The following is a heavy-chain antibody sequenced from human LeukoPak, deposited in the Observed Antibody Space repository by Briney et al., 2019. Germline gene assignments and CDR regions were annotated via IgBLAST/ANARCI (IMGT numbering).Heavy chain of an antibody. CDR1: GGSISGYY. J-gene: IGHJ3*02. D-gene: IGHD4-23*01. Sequence: SETLSLTCTVSGGSISGYYWSWIRQPPGKGLEWIGYIYYSGSTNYNPSLKSRVTISVDTSKNQFSLKLSSVTAADTAVYYCARANSRNDAFDIWGQGTMVTVSS. CDR3: ARANSRNDAFDI. CDR2: IYYSGST. V-gene: IGHV4-59*01.